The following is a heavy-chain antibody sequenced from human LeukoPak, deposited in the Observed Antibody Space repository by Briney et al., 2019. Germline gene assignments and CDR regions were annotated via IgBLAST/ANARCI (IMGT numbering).Heavy chain of an antibody. D-gene: IGHD3-9*01. Sequence: PGGSLRLSCAASGFTFSSYAMSWVRQAPGKGLEWVSAISGSGGSTYYADSVKGRFTIPRDNSKNTLYLQMNSLRAEDTAVYYCAKVSGYDILTGYNDYWGQGTLVTVPS. CDR1: GFTFSSYA. J-gene: IGHJ4*02. CDR3: AKVSGYDILTGYNDY. CDR2: ISGSGGST. V-gene: IGHV3-23*01.